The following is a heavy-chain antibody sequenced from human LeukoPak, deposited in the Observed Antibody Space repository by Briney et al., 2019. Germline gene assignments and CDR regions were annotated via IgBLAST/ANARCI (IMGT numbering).Heavy chain of an antibody. V-gene: IGHV4-34*01. CDR2: INHSGST. CDR3: ARGLVVPAAHAFDI. D-gene: IGHD2-2*01. J-gene: IGHJ3*02. Sequence: SETLSLTCAVYGGSFSGYYWSWTRQPPGKGLEWIGEINHSGSTNYNPSLKSRVTISVDTSKNQFSLKLSSVTAADTAVYYCARGLVVPAAHAFDIWGQGTMVTVSS. CDR1: GGSFSGYY.